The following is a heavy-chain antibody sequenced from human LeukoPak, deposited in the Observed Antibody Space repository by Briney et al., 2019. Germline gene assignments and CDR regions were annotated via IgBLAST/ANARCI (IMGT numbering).Heavy chain of an antibody. CDR3: AKSGLNRFDY. D-gene: IGHD2-15*01. CDR2: ISSSSSTI. Sequence: GGSLRLSCAASGFTFSSYSMNWVRQAPGKGLEWVSYISSSSSTIYYADSVKGRFTISRDNSKNTLYLQMNSLRAEDTAVYYCAKSGLNRFDYWGQGTLVTVSS. J-gene: IGHJ4*02. V-gene: IGHV3-48*01. CDR1: GFTFSSYS.